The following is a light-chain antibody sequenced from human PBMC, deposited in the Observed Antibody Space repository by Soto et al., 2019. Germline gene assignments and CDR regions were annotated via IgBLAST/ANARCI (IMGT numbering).Light chain of an antibody. J-gene: IGKJ5*01. Sequence: DIVMTQSPLSLPVSPGEPASISCRSSQSLLHSNGYNYLDWYLQKPGQSPQLLIYLGSNRASGVPDRFSCSGSGTDCTLKISRVEAEDAGGYSCMQALQTISFGQGTRLEIK. CDR3: MQALQTIS. CDR1: QSLLHSNGYNY. CDR2: LGS. V-gene: IGKV2-28*01.